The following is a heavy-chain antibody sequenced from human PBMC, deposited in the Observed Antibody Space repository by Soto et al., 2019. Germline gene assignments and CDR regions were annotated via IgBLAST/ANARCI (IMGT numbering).Heavy chain of an antibody. CDR1: GVSITSYY. CDR3: ARESGSYDPLDY. CDR2: IYYSGST. J-gene: IGHJ4*02. D-gene: IGHD1-26*01. V-gene: IGHV4-59*01. Sequence: SETLSLTCTVSGVSITSYYWSWIRQPPGKGLEWIGYIYYSGSTRYNPSLKSRVTISIDTSKSQFSMKMTSVTAADTAMYYCARESGSYDPLDYWGQGTLVTVSS.